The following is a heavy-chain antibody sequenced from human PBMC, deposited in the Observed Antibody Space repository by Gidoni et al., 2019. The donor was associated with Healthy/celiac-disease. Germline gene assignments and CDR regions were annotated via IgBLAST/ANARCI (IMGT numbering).Heavy chain of an antibody. V-gene: IGHV3-23*01. CDR3: AKDLAVAGSYYYGMDV. Sequence: EVQLLESGGGSVQPGGSLRLSCAASGFTFSSYAMSWVRQAPGKGLEWVSAISGSGGSTYYADSVKGRFTISRDNSKNTLYLQMNSLRAEDTAVYYCAKDLAVAGSYYYGMDVWGQGTTVTVSS. D-gene: IGHD6-19*01. CDR1: GFTFSSYA. CDR2: ISGSGGST. J-gene: IGHJ6*02.